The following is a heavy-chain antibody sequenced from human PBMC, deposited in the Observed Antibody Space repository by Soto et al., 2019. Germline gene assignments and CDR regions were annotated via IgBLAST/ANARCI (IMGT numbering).Heavy chain of an antibody. CDR1: GFTFSSYW. CDR3: ARDSVVVPAAIVFFTHAFDI. J-gene: IGHJ3*02. D-gene: IGHD2-2*01. V-gene: IGHV3-74*01. Sequence: PVGSLRLSCAASGFTFSSYWMHWVRQAPGKGLVWVSRINSDGSSTSYADSVKGRFTISRDNAKNTLYLQMNSLRAEDTAVYYCARDSVVVPAAIVFFTHAFDIWGQGTMVTVSS. CDR2: INSDGSST.